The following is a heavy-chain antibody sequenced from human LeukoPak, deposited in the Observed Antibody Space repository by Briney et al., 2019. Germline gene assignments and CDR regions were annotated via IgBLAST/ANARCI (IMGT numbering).Heavy chain of an antibody. D-gene: IGHD2-8*01. Sequence: PGGSLRLSCAASGFTFSDYYMSWIRQTPGKGLEWVSYISDSGTTMEYAKSVKGRFTISRDNAKDSLYLQMNSLEAEDTAVYYCAKGHTYGMIWGRGTLVSVSS. V-gene: IGHV3-11*01. J-gene: IGHJ4*02. CDR3: AKGHTYGMI. CDR1: GFTFSDYY. CDR2: ISDSGTTM.